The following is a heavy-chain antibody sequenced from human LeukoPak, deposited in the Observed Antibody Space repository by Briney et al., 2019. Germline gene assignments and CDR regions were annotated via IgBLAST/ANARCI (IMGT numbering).Heavy chain of an antibody. CDR2: ISSSSSYI. CDR3: ARITDFWSGYYPSPFDY. Sequence: ETLSLTCIVSGGSVSSDIYHWSWIRQAPGKGLEWVSSISSSSSYIYYADSVKGRFTISRDNAKNSLYLQMNSLRAEDTAVYYCARITDFWSGYYPSPFDYWGQGTLVTVSS. CDR1: GGSVSSDIYH. J-gene: IGHJ4*02. V-gene: IGHV3-21*01. D-gene: IGHD3-3*01.